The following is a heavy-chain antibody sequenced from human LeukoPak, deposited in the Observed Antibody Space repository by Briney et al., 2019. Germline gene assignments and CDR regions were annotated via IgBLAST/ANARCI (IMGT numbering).Heavy chain of an antibody. CDR3: ARDLWIQRGVSPD. Sequence: GGSLRLSCTPSRFTFRRHAMNWVRQAPAGGLEWASYISSSSSTIYYADSVKGGFTVSRDNAKNSLYLQMNSLRAEDTAVYYCARDLWIQRGVSPDWGQGTLVTVSS. CDR2: ISSSSSTI. CDR1: RFTFRRHA. D-gene: IGHD5-18*01. J-gene: IGHJ4*02. V-gene: IGHV3-48*01.